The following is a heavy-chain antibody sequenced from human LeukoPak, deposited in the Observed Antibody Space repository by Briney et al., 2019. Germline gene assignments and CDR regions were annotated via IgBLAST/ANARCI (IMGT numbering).Heavy chain of an antibody. Sequence: GGSLRLSCAASGFTVSSNYMSWVRQAPGKGLEWVSVIYSGGSTYYADSVKGRFTISRDNSKNTLYLQMNSLRAEDTAVYYCARGSSYQPSFDYWGQGTLATVSS. V-gene: IGHV3-66*01. D-gene: IGHD2-2*01. CDR1: GFTVSSNY. J-gene: IGHJ4*02. CDR2: IYSGGST. CDR3: ARGSSYQPSFDY.